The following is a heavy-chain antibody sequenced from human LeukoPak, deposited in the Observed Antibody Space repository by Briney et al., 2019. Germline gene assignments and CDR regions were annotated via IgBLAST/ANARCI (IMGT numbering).Heavy chain of an antibody. CDR3: ARLGRSSPRGY. CDR2: IYYSGST. Sequence: SETLSLTCTVSGGSISSYYWSWIRQPPGKGLEWIGYIYYSGSTNYNPSLKSRVTISVDTSKNQFSLKLSSVTAADTAVYYCARLGRSSPRGYWGQGTLVTVSS. CDR1: GGSISSYY. J-gene: IGHJ4*02. V-gene: IGHV4-59*12. D-gene: IGHD6-13*01.